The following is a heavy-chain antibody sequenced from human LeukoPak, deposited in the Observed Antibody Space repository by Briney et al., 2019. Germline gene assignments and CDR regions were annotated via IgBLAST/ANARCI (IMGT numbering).Heavy chain of an antibody. CDR2: IKGDGSYK. CDR3: TTTQY. CDR1: GFTFSNYW. D-gene: IGHD4-11*01. V-gene: IGHV3-7*03. Sequence: GGSLRLSCAASGFTFSNYWMSWVRQAPGKGLEWVANIKGDGSYKYYVDSVKGRFTISRDNAKSSVYLQMNTLRAEDTAVYYCTTTQYWGQGTLVTVSS. J-gene: IGHJ4*02.